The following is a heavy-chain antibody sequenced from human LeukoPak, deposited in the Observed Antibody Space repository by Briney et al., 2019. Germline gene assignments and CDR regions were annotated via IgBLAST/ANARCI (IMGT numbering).Heavy chain of an antibody. CDR1: GYTFTSYG. V-gene: IGHV1-18*04. Sequence: ASVKVSCKDSGYTFTSYGISWVRQAPGQGLEWMGWISAYNGNTNYAQKLQGRVTMPTDTSTSTAYMELRSRRSDDTAVYYCARVPVVPAAGDYWGQGTLVTVSS. D-gene: IGHD2-2*01. CDR2: ISAYNGNT. J-gene: IGHJ4*02. CDR3: ARVPVVPAAGDY.